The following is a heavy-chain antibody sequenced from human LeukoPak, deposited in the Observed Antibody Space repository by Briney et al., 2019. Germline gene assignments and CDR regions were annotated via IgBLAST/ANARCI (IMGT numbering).Heavy chain of an antibody. CDR1: GFTFSENW. CDR3: AREEHRLAEAGTSAFDL. D-gene: IGHD6-13*01. V-gene: IGHV3-74*01. J-gene: IGHJ3*01. CDR2: INRDGGLT. Sequence: GGSLRLSCVASGFTFSENWMHWVRQAPGKGLAWLSHINRDGGLTNYADSVKGRFTISRDNARNTVYLQMSSLRVEDTAIYFCAREEHRLAEAGTSAFDLGGQGTLVTVSP.